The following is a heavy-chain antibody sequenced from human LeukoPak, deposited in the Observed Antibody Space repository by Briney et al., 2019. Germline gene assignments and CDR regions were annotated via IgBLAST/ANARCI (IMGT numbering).Heavy chain of an antibody. CDR1: GFTFSNYS. Sequence: GGSLRLSCAASGFTFSNYSMNWVRQAPGKGLEWVSAISGSGGSTYYADSVKGRFTISRDNSKNTLYLQMNSLRAEDTAVYYCARGGHYYGSGSYSRYYYYYYMDVWGKGTTVTVSS. D-gene: IGHD3-10*01. J-gene: IGHJ6*03. V-gene: IGHV3-23*01. CDR3: ARGGHYYGSGSYSRYYYYYYMDV. CDR2: ISGSGGST.